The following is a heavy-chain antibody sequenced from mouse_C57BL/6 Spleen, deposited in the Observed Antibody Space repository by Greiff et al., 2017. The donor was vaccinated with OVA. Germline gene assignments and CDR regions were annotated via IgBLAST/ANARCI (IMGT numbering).Heavy chain of an antibody. D-gene: IGHD1-1*01. CDR1: GYSITSGYY. V-gene: IGHV3-6*01. J-gene: IGHJ2*01. Sequence: DVKLVESGPGLVKPSQSLSLTCSVTGYSITSGYYWNWIRQFPGNKLEWMGYISYDGSNNYNPSLKNRISITRDTSKNQFFLKLNSVTTEDTATYYCARDSYGYYFDYWGQGTTLTVSS. CDR3: ARDSYGYYFDY. CDR2: ISYDGSN.